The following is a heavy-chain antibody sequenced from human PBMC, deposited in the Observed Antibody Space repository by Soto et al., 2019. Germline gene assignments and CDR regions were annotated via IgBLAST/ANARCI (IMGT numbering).Heavy chain of an antibody. CDR2: IRSKAYGGTT. V-gene: IGHV3-49*03. CDR3: TRDFLYSGSRFGY. Sequence: GGSLSLSCTASGFTFGDYAMSWFRQAPGKGLEWVGFIRSKAYGGTTEYAASVKGRFTISRDDSKSIAYLQMNSLKTEDTAVYYCTRDFLYSGSRFGYWGQGTLVTVSS. CDR1: GFTFGDYA. D-gene: IGHD1-26*01. J-gene: IGHJ4*02.